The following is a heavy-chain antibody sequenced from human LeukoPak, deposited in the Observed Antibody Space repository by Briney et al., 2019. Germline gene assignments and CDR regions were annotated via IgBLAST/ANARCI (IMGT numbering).Heavy chain of an antibody. J-gene: IGHJ6*02. V-gene: IGHV1-69*04. CDR2: IIPILGIA. CDR1: RGTFSSYA. D-gene: IGHD5-12*01. CDR3: ARERYATIYYYYYGMDV. Sequence: SVKVSCKASRGTFSSYAISWVRQAPGQGLEWMGRIIPILGIANYAQKFQGRVTITADKSTSTAYMELSSLGSEDTAVYYCARERYATIYYYYYGMDVWGQGTTVTVSS.